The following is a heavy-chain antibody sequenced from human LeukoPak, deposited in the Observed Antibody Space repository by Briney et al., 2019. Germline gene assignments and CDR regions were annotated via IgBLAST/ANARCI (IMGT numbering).Heavy chain of an antibody. Sequence: QPGMSLRLSCAASGFTFSSYAMHWARHAPGKGREWVAVISYDGSNKSYADSVKGPFTIARDNSKNTLYLKMNSLRAEDTAVYYCARALGELLRYFDWLLGSDAFDSWGEGTMVTVSS. J-gene: IGHJ3*02. CDR2: ISYDGSNK. CDR3: ARALGELLRYFDWLLGSDAFDS. CDR1: GFTFSSYA. D-gene: IGHD3-9*01. V-gene: IGHV3-30*04.